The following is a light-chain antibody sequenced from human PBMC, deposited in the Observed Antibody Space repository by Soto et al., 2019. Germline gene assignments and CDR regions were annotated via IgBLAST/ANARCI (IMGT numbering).Light chain of an antibody. CDR2: GAS. CDR3: QQYGDSPVT. Sequence: EIVMTQSPATLSLSPGERATLSCRASQSVSSKLAWYQQKPGQAPRLLIYGASTRATGIPARFSGSGSGTEFTLTISSLQSEDFAVYYCQQYGDSPVTFGQGTKVDI. V-gene: IGKV3-15*01. J-gene: IGKJ1*01. CDR1: QSVSSK.